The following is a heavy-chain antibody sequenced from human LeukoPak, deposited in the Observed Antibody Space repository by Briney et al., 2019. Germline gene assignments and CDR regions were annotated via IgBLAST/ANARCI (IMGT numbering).Heavy chain of an antibody. Sequence: KSSETLSLTCTVSGGSFSIYYWSWIRQPAGKGLEWIGRIYTSGSTYYNPSLKSRVTISVRTSKNQFSLKLSSVTAADTALYYCARLWSTYCSGGSCPHQPNYWGQGTLVTVSS. J-gene: IGHJ4*02. CDR1: GGSFSIYY. CDR2: IYTSGST. V-gene: IGHV4-4*07. D-gene: IGHD2-15*01. CDR3: ARLWSTYCSGGSCPHQPNY.